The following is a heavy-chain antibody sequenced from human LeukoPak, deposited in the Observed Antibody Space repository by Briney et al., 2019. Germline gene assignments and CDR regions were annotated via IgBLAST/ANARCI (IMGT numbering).Heavy chain of an antibody. J-gene: IGHJ4*02. Sequence: GGSLRLSCAASGFTFDDYAMHWVRQAPGKGLEWVSGISWNSGSIGYADSVKGRFTISRDNAKNSLYLQMNSLRAEDTALYYCAKDTVGNYDVDYFDYWGQGTLVTVSS. V-gene: IGHV3-9*01. CDR2: ISWNSGSI. CDR3: AKDTVGNYDVDYFDY. D-gene: IGHD1-7*01. CDR1: GFTFDDYA.